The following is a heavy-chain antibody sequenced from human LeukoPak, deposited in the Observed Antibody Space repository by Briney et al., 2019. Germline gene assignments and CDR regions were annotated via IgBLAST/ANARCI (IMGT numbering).Heavy chain of an antibody. J-gene: IGHJ1*01. CDR1: GFTFSSYA. CDR2: ISGSGGST. V-gene: IGHV3-23*01. D-gene: IGHD6-13*01. CDR3: AKNPDSSRWYYYWYFQH. Sequence: GGSLRLSCAASGFTFSSYAMSWVRQAPGKGLEWVSAISGSGGSTYYADSVKGRFTISRDNSKNTLYLQMNSLRAEDTAVYYCAKNPDSSRWYYYWYFQHWGQGTLVTVSS.